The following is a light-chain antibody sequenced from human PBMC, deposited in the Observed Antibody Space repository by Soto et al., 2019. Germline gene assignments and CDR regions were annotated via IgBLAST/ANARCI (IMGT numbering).Light chain of an antibody. Sequence: DIQMTQSPSSLSASVGDRVTITCRASQGISNSLAWYQQEPGKVPKLLIYDASTLKSGVSSRFSGSGSGTDFTLNISSLQPEDVATYYCQKYDSAPEAFGQGTKVEIK. J-gene: IGKJ1*01. CDR3: QKYDSAPEA. V-gene: IGKV1-27*01. CDR1: QGISNS. CDR2: DAS.